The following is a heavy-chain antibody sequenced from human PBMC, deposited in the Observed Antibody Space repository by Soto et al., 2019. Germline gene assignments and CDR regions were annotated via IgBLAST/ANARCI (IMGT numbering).Heavy chain of an antibody. CDR2: IYYSGST. CDR3: ARVRRDGYNPFDY. CDR1: GGSVSSGSYY. V-gene: IGHV4-61*01. J-gene: IGHJ4*02. D-gene: IGHD5-12*01. Sequence: SETLSLTCTVSGGSVSSGSYYRSWIRQPPGKGLEWIGYIYYSGSTNSNPSLKSRVTISVDTSKNQFSLKLSSVTAADTAVYYCARVRRDGYNPFDYWGQGTLVPVSS.